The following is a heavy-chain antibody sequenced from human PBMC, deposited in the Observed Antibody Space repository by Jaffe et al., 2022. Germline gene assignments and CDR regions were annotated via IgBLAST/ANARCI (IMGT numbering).Heavy chain of an antibody. V-gene: IGHV1-69*05. CDR3: ARGSYCSGGSCFPVGGYYYMDV. CDR2: IIPIFGTA. J-gene: IGHJ6*03. D-gene: IGHD2-15*01. CDR1: GGTFSSYA. Sequence: QVQLVQSGAEVKKPGSSVKVSCKASGGTFSSYAISWVRQAPGQGLEWMGGIIPIFGTANYAQKFQGRVTITTDESTSTAYMELSSLRSEDTAVYYCARGSYCSGGSCFPVGGYYYMDVWGKGTTVTVSS.